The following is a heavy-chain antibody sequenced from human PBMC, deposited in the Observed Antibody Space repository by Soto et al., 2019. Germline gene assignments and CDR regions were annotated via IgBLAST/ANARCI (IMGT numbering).Heavy chain of an antibody. D-gene: IGHD2-2*01. V-gene: IGHV1-69*01. CDR3: AREDTVVHRIAYYGMDV. CDR2: IIPIFDTT. Sequence: QVQLVQSGVEVKKPGSSVKVSCKASGGSFSNYAITWVRQAPGQGLEWVGAIIPIFDTTSYGQKFYDRVTVTVDASASTAYMELRNLRSEDTAVYYCAREDTVVHRIAYYGMDVWGQGTTVIVSS. CDR1: GGSFSNYA. J-gene: IGHJ6*02.